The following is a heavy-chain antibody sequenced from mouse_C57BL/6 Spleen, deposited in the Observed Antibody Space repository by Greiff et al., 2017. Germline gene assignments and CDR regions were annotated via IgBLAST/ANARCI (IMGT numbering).Heavy chain of an antibody. J-gene: IGHJ2*01. V-gene: IGHV1-50*01. Sequence: QVQLQQPGAELVKPGASVKLSCKASGYTFTSYWMQWVKQRPGQGLEWIGEIDPSDSYTNYNQKFRGKATLTVDTSSSTAYMQLSSLTSEDSAVYYCAPYYYGKDYFDYWGQGTTLTVSS. D-gene: IGHD1-1*01. CDR2: IDPSDSYT. CDR1: GYTFTSYW. CDR3: APYYYGKDYFDY.